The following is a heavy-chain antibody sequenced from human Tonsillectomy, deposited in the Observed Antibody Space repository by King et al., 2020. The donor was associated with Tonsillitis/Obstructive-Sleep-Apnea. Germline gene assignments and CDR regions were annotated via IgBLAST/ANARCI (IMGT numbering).Heavy chain of an antibody. CDR1: GGSMSSYY. CDR2: IYYSGST. CDR3: ARGYLEWLFGWFDP. Sequence: LQLQESGPGLVKPSETLSLTCTVSGGSMSSYYWSWIRQPPGKGLEWIGYIYYSGSTNYNPSLKSRVTISVDTSKNQFSLKLSSVTAADTAVYYCARGYLEWLFGWFDPWGQGTLVTVSS. V-gene: IGHV4-59*01. D-gene: IGHD3-3*01. J-gene: IGHJ5*02.